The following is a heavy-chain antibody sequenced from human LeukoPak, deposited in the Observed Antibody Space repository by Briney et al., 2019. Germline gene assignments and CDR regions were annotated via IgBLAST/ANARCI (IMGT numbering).Heavy chain of an antibody. V-gene: IGHV4-59*08. CDR3: ARRLGYGSGPTNWFDP. CDR1: GGSISSYY. D-gene: IGHD3-10*01. J-gene: IGHJ5*02. Sequence: SETLSLTCTDSGGSISSYYWSWIRQPPGKGLEWIGYIYYSGSTNYNPSLKSRVTISVDTSKNQFSLKLSSVTAADTAVYYCARRLGYGSGPTNWFDPWGQGTLVTVSS. CDR2: IYYSGST.